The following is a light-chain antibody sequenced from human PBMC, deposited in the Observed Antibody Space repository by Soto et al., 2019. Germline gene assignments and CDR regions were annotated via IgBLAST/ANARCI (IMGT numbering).Light chain of an antibody. CDR2: DVN. CDR3: SSYTSTTTFYV. V-gene: IGLV2-14*01. J-gene: IGLJ1*01. CDR1: NSDIGSYNY. Sequence: QSVLTQPASVSGSPGQSITISCTGTNSDIGSYNYVSWYQHHPGKAPTRVIYDVNNRPSGVSNRFSGSKSGNTASLTISGLQTEDEADYFCSSYTSTTTFYVFGTGTKVTVL.